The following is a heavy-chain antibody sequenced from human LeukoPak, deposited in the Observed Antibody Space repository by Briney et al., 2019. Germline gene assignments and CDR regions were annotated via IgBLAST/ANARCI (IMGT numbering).Heavy chain of an antibody. D-gene: IGHD2-21*01. CDR3: ARASVIAIPFSY. V-gene: IGHV4-59*12. CDR2: IYYSGST. Sequence: SETLSLTCTVSGGSISSYYWSWIRQPPGKGLEWIGYIYYSGSTNYNPSLKSRVTISVDTSKNQFSLKLSSVTAADTAVYYCARASVIAIPFSYWGQGTLVTVSS. J-gene: IGHJ4*02. CDR1: GGSISSYY.